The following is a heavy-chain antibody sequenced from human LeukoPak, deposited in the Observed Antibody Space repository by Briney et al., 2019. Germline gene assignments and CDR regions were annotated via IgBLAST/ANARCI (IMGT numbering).Heavy chain of an antibody. D-gene: IGHD3-16*01. Sequence: GGSLRLSCAASGFTFSSYAMTWVRQAPDKGLEWVSAISGSDGSTYYADSVKGRFTISRDDSQNTLYLRMNSLRAEDTAVYYCAKSPYIASHIDFDYWGQGTLVTVSS. CDR1: GFTFSSYA. V-gene: IGHV3-23*01. CDR3: AKSPYIASHIDFDY. J-gene: IGHJ4*02. CDR2: ISGSDGST.